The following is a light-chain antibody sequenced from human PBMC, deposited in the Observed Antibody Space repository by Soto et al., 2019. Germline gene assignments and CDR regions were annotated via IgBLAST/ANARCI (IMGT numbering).Light chain of an antibody. J-gene: IGKJ1*01. V-gene: IGKV3-15*01. CDR3: QQYNNWHAWS. CDR1: QSVSSN. CDR2: GAS. Sequence: EIVMTQSPATLSVSPGERATLSCRASQSVSSNLAWYQQKPGRAPRLLIYGASTRVTGIPARFSGSGSGTEFTLNISSLRSEDFAVYYCQQYNNWHAWSFGQGTKVEIK.